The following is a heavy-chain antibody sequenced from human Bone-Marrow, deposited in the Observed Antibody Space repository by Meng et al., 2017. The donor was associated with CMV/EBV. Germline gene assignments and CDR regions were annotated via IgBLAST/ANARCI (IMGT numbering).Heavy chain of an antibody. D-gene: IGHD3-3*01. CDR2: ISSSSSTI. CDR3: ARGRSEDFWGGYLSYYYYGMDV. J-gene: IGHJ6*02. V-gene: IGHV3-48*04. CDR1: GFTFSSYS. Sequence: GGSLRLSCAASGFTFSSYSMNWVRQAPGKGLEWVSYISSSSSTIYYADSVKGRFTISRDNAKNSLYLQMNSLRAEDTAVYYCARGRSEDFWGGYLSYYYYGMDVWGQGTTVTVSS.